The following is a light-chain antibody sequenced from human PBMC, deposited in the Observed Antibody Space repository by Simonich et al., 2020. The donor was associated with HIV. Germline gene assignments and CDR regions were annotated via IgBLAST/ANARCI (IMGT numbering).Light chain of an antibody. V-gene: IGLV2-14*01. Sequence: QSALTQPASVSGSPGQSITLSCTGSSSDVGNYYSVSWYQQHPGNAPKLMIYDVNKRPSGVSNRFSGSKSGNTASLTISGLQAEDEADYYCNSYTSSSTWVFGGGTKLTVL. CDR3: NSYTSSSTWV. CDR1: SSDVGNYYS. CDR2: DVN. J-gene: IGLJ3*02.